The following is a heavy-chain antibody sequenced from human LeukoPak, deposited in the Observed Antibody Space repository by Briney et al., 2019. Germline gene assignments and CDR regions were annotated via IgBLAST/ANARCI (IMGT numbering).Heavy chain of an antibody. V-gene: IGHV1-18*01. Sequence: GASVKVSCKASGYTFTSYGISWVRRAPGQGLEWMGWISAYNGNTNYAQKLQGRVTMTTDTSTSTAYMELRSLRSEDTAVYYCARDVTNFGYYYMDVWGKGTTVTISS. CDR3: ARDVTNFGYYYMDV. CDR2: ISAYNGNT. D-gene: IGHD2-21*02. J-gene: IGHJ6*03. CDR1: GYTFTSYG.